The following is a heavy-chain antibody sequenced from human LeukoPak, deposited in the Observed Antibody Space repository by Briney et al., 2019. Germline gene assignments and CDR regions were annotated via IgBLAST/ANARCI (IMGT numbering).Heavy chain of an antibody. V-gene: IGHV3-23*01. CDR2: ITSGCTP. D-gene: IGHD2-15*01. Sequence: PGGSLSLSCAASGLTFSDYAMSWFRQAPGKGLEWVSGITSGCTPHYADSVKGRFTISRDNSKNTFHLQLNSLRAEDTAVYYCAKDYSESRVADVFFEYWGQGTLVTVSS. J-gene: IGHJ4*02. CDR1: GLTFSDYA. CDR3: AKDYSESRVADVFFEY.